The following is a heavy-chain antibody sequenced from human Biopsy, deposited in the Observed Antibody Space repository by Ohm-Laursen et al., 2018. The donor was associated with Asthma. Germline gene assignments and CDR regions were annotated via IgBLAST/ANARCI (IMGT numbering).Heavy chain of an antibody. CDR3: AKDTEGRYDFWSGLSYNYYGMDV. D-gene: IGHD3-3*01. CDR1: GFTCSSYS. J-gene: IGHJ6*02. CDR2: ITYVGRNK. Sequence: SLRLSCAAPGFTCSSYSMYWVRQVPGRVPEWAAEITYVGRNKYYADSVKGRFTISRDNSKNTLYLQMNSLRAEDTAVYYCAKDTEGRYDFWSGLSYNYYGMDVWGQGTTVTVSS. V-gene: IGHV3-30*18.